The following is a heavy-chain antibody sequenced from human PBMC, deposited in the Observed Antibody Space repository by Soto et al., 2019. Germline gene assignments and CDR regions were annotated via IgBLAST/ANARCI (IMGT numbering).Heavy chain of an antibody. D-gene: IGHD6-13*01. J-gene: IGHJ3*02. V-gene: IGHV4-59*01. Sequence: QVQLQESGPGLVKPSETLSLTCTVSGGSISSYYWSWIRQPPGKGLEWIGYIYYSGSTNYNPSLKSRVTISVDTSKNQFSLKLSSVTAADTAVYYCARAFSGGYSSSWETGGDAFDIWGQGTMVTVSS. CDR2: IYYSGST. CDR3: ARAFSGGYSSSWETGGDAFDI. CDR1: GGSISSYY.